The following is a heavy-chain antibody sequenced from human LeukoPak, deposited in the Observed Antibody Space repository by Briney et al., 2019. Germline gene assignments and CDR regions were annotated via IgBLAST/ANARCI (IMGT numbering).Heavy chain of an antibody. V-gene: IGHV1-8*01. J-gene: IGHJ6*02. CDR1: GYTFTSYV. CDR2: MNPNSGNT. CDR3: ARYYDFWSGYYPAFAYGMDV. D-gene: IGHD3-3*01. Sequence: GASVKVSCKASGYTFTSYVINWVRQATGQGLEWMGWMNPNSGNTGYAQKFQGRVTMTRNTSISTAYMELSSLRSEDTAVYYCARYYDFWSGYYPAFAYGMDVWGQGTTVTVSS.